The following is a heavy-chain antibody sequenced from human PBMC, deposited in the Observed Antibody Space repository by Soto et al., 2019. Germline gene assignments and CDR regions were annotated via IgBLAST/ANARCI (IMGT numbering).Heavy chain of an antibody. D-gene: IGHD3-10*01. CDR1: GGSISSSSYY. V-gene: IGHV4-39*02. CDR3: ARLDYYGSGRCFDY. Sequence: QLQLQESGPGLVKPSETLSLTCTVSGGSISSSSYYWGWIRQPPGKGLEWIGSIYHSGSTYYNPSLQSRVTISVETSKNHFSLKLSSVTAADTAVYYCARLDYYGSGRCFDYWGQGILVTVSS. J-gene: IGHJ4*02. CDR2: IYHSGST.